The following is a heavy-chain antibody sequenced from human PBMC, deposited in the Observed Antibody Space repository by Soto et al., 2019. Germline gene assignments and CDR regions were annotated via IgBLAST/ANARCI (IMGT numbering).Heavy chain of an antibody. CDR1: GFSLSNARMG. V-gene: IGHV2-26*01. CDR2: IFSNDEK. J-gene: IGHJ4*02. Sequence: SGPTLVNPTETLTLTCTVSGFSLSNARMGVSWIRQPPGKALEWLAHIFSNDEKSYSTSLKSRLTISKDTSKSQVVLTSTNMDPVDTAKFYCARIGKDKGYIFPPLDYGGQGTLVTVSS. D-gene: IGHD3-3*02. CDR3: ARIGKDKGYIFPPLDY.